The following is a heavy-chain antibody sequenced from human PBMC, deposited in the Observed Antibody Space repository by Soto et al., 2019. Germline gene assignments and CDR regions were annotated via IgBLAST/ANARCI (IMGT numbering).Heavy chain of an antibody. J-gene: IGHJ4*02. V-gene: IGHV4-31*03. CDR3: ASTIEDSRGYLAC. D-gene: IGHD3-22*01. CDR2: IYYSGST. Sequence: QVQLQESGPGLVKPSQTLSLTCTVSGGSISSGGYYWSWIRQHPGKGLEWIGYIYYSGSTYYNPSLKSRVTITVDPSKNQFSLKLSSGTAAETAVDYGASTIEDSRGYLACWGQGTLVTVSS. CDR1: GGSISSGGYY.